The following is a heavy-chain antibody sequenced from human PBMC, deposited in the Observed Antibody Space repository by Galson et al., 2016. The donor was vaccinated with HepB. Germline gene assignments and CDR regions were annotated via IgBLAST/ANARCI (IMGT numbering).Heavy chain of an antibody. CDR2: ISYDGSNK. V-gene: IGHV3-30-3*01. J-gene: IGHJ3*02. CDR3: ARSRIIYCSSTSCYDAFDI. Sequence: SLRLSCAASGFDFSGYWMCWVRQAPGKGLERVAVISYDGSNKYYADSVKGRFTISRDNSKNTLYLQMNSLRAEDTAVYYCARSRIIYCSSTSCYDAFDIWGQGTMVTVSS. D-gene: IGHD2-2*01. CDR1: GFDFSGYW.